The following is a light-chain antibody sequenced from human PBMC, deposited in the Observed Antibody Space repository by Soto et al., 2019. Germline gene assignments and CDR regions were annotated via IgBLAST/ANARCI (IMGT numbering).Light chain of an antibody. CDR3: QQYNSLPLT. J-gene: IGKJ4*01. V-gene: IGKV4-1*01. Sequence: DIVMTQSPDSLAVYLGERATINCKSSQSVLYSSSNKNYLAWYQQKPGQPPKLLIYWASTRESGVPDRFSGSGSGTHFTLTISSLQAEDVAVYYCQQYNSLPLTFGGGTKVEIK. CDR1: QSVLYSSSNKNY. CDR2: WAS.